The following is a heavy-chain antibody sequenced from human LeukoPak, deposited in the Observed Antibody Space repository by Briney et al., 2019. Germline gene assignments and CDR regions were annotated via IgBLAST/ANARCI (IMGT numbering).Heavy chain of an antibody. J-gene: IGHJ1*01. CDR1: GGSFSGYC. D-gene: IGHD3-22*01. V-gene: IGHV4-34*01. CDR2: INHSGST. CDR3: ARVGKYYYDSSGYSPDFQH. Sequence: SETLSLTCAVYGGSFSGYCWSWIRQPPGKGLEWIGEINHSGSTNYNPSLKSRVTISVDTSKNQFSLKLGSVTAADTAVYYCARVGKYYYDSSGYSPDFQHWGQGTLVTVSS.